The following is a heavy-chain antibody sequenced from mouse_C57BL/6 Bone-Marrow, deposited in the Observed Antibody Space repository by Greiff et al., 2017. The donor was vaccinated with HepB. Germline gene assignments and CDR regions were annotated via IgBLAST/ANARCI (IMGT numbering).Heavy chain of an antibody. CDR2: INPNNGGT. CDR3: ARSPYYYGSSYEHAMDY. V-gene: IGHV1-26*01. D-gene: IGHD1-1*01. J-gene: IGHJ4*01. CDR1: GYTFTDYY. Sequence: EVQLQQSGPELVKPGASVKISCKASGYTFTDYYMNWVKQSHGKSLEWIGDINPNNGGTSYNQKFKGKATLTVDKSSSTAYMELRSLTSEDSAVYYCARSPYYYGSSYEHAMDYWGQGTSVTVSS.